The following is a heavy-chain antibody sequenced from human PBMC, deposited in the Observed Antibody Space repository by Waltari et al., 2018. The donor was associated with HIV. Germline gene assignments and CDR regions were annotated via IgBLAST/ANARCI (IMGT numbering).Heavy chain of an antibody. CDR1: GYPFTDYY. CDR2: IKPIRGST. CDR3: ARGESVSVSNIPPGYRFDF. D-gene: IGHD2-15*01. J-gene: IGHJ4*02. V-gene: IGHV1-2*06. Sequence: QVQLVQSGAELKTPGASVEFSCRASGYPFTDYYIHWVRQAPGQGLQWRGPIKPIRGSTNIPLTFQGRITMTRDTSSGAVFTELRGLKFNDTALYYCARGESVSVSNIPPGYRFDFWGQGTLITVSS.